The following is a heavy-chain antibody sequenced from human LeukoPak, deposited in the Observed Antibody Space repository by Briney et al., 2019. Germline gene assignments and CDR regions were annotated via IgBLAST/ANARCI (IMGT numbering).Heavy chain of an antibody. CDR2: NSRSSGSSI. J-gene: IGHJ4*02. Sequence: GGSLRLSCAASGFTFSNYEMNWVRQAPGKGLEWVSYNSRSSGSSIYYADSVKGRFTISRDNAKNSLYLQMNSLRAEDTAVYYCARDSSGWYYFDYWGQGILVTVSS. CDR1: GFTFSNYE. D-gene: IGHD6-19*01. CDR3: ARDSSGWYYFDY. V-gene: IGHV3-48*03.